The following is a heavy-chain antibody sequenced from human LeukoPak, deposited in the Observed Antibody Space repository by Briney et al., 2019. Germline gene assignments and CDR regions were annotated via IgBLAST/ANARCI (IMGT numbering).Heavy chain of an antibody. Sequence: GGSLRLSCAASGFTFSSYAMSWVRQAPGKGLEWVSAVSGTSDHTYYTDSVKGRFTISRDNSKNTLYLQMNSLRVEDTAVYYCANLVFDSSGYSYFDYWGQGTLVTVSS. J-gene: IGHJ4*02. D-gene: IGHD3-22*01. CDR1: GFTFSSYA. V-gene: IGHV3-23*01. CDR2: VSGTSDHT. CDR3: ANLVFDSSGYSYFDY.